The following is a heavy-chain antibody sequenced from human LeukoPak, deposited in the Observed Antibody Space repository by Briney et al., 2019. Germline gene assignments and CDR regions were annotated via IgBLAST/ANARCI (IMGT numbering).Heavy chain of an antibody. Sequence: PGGSLRLSCAASGFTFSSYWMHWVRQAPGKGLVWVSRINTDGSSTSYADSVKGRFTISRDNAKNTLYLQMNSLRAEDTAVYYCAKDTLPIVVVPAAIGYWGQGTLVTVSS. V-gene: IGHV3-74*01. CDR1: GFTFSSYW. J-gene: IGHJ4*02. CDR2: INTDGSST. D-gene: IGHD2-2*02. CDR3: AKDTLPIVVVPAAIGY.